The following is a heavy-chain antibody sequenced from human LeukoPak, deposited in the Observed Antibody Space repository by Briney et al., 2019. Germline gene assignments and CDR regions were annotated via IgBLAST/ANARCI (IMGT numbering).Heavy chain of an antibody. CDR2: IFRTGST. D-gene: IGHD3-10*01. J-gene: IGHJ5*01. Sequence: GSLRLSCAASGFTFSSYWMSWIRQPPGKGLEWIGSIFRTGSTYYSASLKSRVSISVDTSKNHIALKLTSVTAADTAVYFCARRVGFYGSGSLNYFDPWGQGILVSVSS. CDR3: ARRVGFYGSGSLNYFDP. V-gene: IGHV4-39*02. CDR1: GFTFSSYW.